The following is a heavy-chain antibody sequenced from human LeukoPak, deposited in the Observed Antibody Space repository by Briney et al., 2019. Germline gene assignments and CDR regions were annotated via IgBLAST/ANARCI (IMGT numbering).Heavy chain of an antibody. CDR1: GDTFTSYA. CDR3: ARDRVAAAGNDYYYYGMDV. Sequence: ASVKVSCKASGDTFTSYAMNWVRQAPGQGLEWMGWINTNTGNPTYAQGFTGRFVFSLDTSVSTAYLQISSLKAEDTAVYYCARDRVAAAGNDYYYYGMDVSGQGTTVTVSS. D-gene: IGHD6-13*01. CDR2: INTNTGNP. J-gene: IGHJ6*02. V-gene: IGHV7-4-1*02.